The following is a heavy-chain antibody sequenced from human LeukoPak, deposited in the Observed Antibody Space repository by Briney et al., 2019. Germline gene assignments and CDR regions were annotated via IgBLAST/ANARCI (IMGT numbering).Heavy chain of an antibody. CDR2: VFYSGNT. CDR3: ARARGDYINNWFDP. J-gene: IGHJ5*02. V-gene: IGHV4-59*01. CDR1: VGSISTYY. D-gene: IGHD4-17*01. Sequence: PSETLSLTCTVSVGSISTYYWSWIRQPPGKGLEWIGYVFYSGNTNYNPSLKSRVTISVDASKSQLSLKLSSVTAADTAVYYCARARGDYINNWFDPWGQGTLVTVSS.